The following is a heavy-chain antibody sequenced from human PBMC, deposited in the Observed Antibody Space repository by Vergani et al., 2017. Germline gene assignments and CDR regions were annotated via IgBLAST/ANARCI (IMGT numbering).Heavy chain of an antibody. CDR3: ARVAGAKGRECFDY. D-gene: IGHD1-26*01. CDR2: IKQDGSEK. V-gene: IGHV3-7*01. CDR1: GFIFSSYS. J-gene: IGHJ4*02. Sequence: VQLVESGGGVVQPGRSLRLSCAASGFIFSSYSMNWVRQAPGKGLEWVANIKQDGSEKYYVDSVKGRFTISRDNAKNSLYLQMNSLRAEDTAVYYCARVAGAKGRECFDYWGQGTLVTVSS.